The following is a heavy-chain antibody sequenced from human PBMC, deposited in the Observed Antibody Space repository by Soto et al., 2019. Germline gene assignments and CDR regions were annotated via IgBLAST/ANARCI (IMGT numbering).Heavy chain of an antibody. CDR3: ARGGYYDSSGSRNYHYYGMNV. J-gene: IGHJ6*02. D-gene: IGHD3-22*01. CDR1: GYTFTSYG. V-gene: IGHV1-18*01. Sequence: QVQLVQSGAEVKKPGASVKVSCKASGYTFTSYGINWVRQAPGQGLEWLGWISPYDGYTNYAQILQGRVYMTTDTSTKRAYMELRSLRSDDTAMYYCARGGYYDSSGSRNYHYYGMNVWGQGTTVTVSS. CDR2: ISPYDGYT.